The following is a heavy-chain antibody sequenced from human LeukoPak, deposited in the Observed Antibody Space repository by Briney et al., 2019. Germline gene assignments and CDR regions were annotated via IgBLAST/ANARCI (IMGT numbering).Heavy chain of an antibody. CDR1: GGSISSSDYY. CDR2: IYYSGST. Sequence: SETLSLTCTVSGGSISSSDYYWGWIRQPPGRGLEWIGTIYYSGSTSYNPSLKGRVTMSVDTSKNQFSLKLSSVTAADTAVYFCTRHNRSGYYEVDYWGQGTLVTVSS. V-gene: IGHV4-39*01. J-gene: IGHJ4*02. CDR3: TRHNRSGYYEVDY. D-gene: IGHD6-25*01.